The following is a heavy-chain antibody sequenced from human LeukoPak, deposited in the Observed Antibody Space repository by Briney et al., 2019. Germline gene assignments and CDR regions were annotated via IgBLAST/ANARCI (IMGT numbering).Heavy chain of an antibody. CDR3: AKDRGYYYDSSAYGSYFDY. CDR1: GFTFDDYS. V-gene: IGHV3-43*01. CDR2: ISWDGGTT. J-gene: IGHJ4*02. Sequence: GGSLRLSCEASGFTFDDYSMHWVRQSPGKGLEWVSLISWDGGTTYYADSVRGRFTISRDNSKNSLCLQMNSLRTEDTALYYCAKDRGYYYDSSAYGSYFDYWGQGTLVTVSS. D-gene: IGHD3-22*01.